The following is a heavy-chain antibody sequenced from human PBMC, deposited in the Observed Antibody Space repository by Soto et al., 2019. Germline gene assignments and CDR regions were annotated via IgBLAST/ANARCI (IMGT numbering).Heavy chain of an antibody. V-gene: IGHV3-11*01. D-gene: IGHD1-1*01. CDR1: GFTFSDYY. CDR2: ISSSGSTI. CDR3: ARNALDDLYYYYYMDV. Sequence: GGSLRLSCAASGFTFSDYYMSWIRQAPGKGLEWVSYISSSGSTIYYADSVKGRFTISRDNAKNSLYLQMNSLRAEDTAVYYCARNALDDLYYYYYMDVWGKGTTVTVSS. J-gene: IGHJ6*03.